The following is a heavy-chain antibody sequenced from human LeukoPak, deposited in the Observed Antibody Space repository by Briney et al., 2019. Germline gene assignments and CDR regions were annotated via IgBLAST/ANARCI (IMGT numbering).Heavy chain of an antibody. CDR2: IYTSGST. V-gene: IGHV4-61*02. J-gene: IGHJ5*02. CDR1: GGSISSGSYY. CDR3: ARSGLWTQYNWFDP. D-gene: IGHD5-18*01. Sequence: SQTLSLTCTVSGGSISSGSYYCSWIRQPAGKGLEWIGRIYTSGSTNYNPSLKSRVTISVDTSKNQFSLKLSSVTAADTAVYYCARSGLWTQYNWFDPWGQGTLVTVSS.